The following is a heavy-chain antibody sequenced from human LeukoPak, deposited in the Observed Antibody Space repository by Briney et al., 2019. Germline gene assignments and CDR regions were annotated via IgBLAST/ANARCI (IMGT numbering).Heavy chain of an antibody. V-gene: IGHV1-8*02. D-gene: IGHD6-13*01. J-gene: IGHJ6*03. CDR1: GYTFSSFD. CDR3: ARGWYPSGREVTHSQYYYMDV. Sequence: ASVKVSCKTSGYTFSSFDIHWVRQATGQGLEWMGWMNTNSGNTGYAQKFQGRITMTRNISISTAYMELSSLRSEDTAVYYCARGWYPSGREVTHSQYYYMDVWGKGSTITVSS. CDR2: MNTNSGNT.